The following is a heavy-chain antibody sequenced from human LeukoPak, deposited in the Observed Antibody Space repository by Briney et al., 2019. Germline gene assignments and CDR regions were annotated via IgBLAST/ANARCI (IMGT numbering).Heavy chain of an antibody. CDR1: GFTFSSYA. J-gene: IGHJ4*02. CDR2: ISGSGGST. Sequence: GGSLRLSCAASGFTFSSYAMSWVRQAPGKGLEWVSAISGSGGSTYYADSVKGRFTISRDNSKNTLYLQMNSLRAEDTAVYYCAKDLVFGVAGTQDYWGQGTLVTVSS. V-gene: IGHV3-23*01. D-gene: IGHD6-19*01. CDR3: AKDLVFGVAGTQDY.